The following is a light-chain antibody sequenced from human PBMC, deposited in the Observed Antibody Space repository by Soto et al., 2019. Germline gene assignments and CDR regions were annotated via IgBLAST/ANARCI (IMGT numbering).Light chain of an antibody. Sequence: EIVLTQSPGTLSLSPGERATLSCRASQSISSNYIAWYQQKLGQATTLLVYGASRRATGISDRFSSSGSGTDFTLTISRLEHDDSAVYYWQQYGRSLTFGGGTKVEIK. CDR1: QSISSNY. CDR3: QQYGRSLT. V-gene: IGKV3-20*01. J-gene: IGKJ4*01. CDR2: GAS.